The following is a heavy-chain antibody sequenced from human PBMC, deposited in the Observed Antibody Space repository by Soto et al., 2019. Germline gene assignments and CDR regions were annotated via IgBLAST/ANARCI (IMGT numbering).Heavy chain of an antibody. Sequence: VQVVESGGGLVQPGRSLRLSCTTSGITFGDHAVAWFRQAPGKGLEWVGFIRSKAYGGTTEYAASVKGRFTISRDDSKSIAYLQMNSLKTEATAVYSCARSPVDTAMIGVNYFYSYGLDVWCQGTTVTVSS. J-gene: IGHJ6*02. CDR2: IRSKAYGGTT. CDR3: ARSPVDTAMIGVNYFYSYGLDV. D-gene: IGHD5-18*01. CDR1: GITFGDHA. V-gene: IGHV3-49*03.